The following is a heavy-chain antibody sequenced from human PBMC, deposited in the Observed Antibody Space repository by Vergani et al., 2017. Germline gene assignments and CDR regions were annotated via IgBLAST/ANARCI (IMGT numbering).Heavy chain of an antibody. D-gene: IGHD1-14*01. Sequence: QVQLVESGGGVFQPGRSLRLSCAASGFTFNQYGMHWVRQAPGKGLEWVAVTWYDGKNKQYADSVKGRFTISRDNSKGTMYRQMNSLRDEDTGVYYCARDLRLLYNRFDPWGQGTLVTVSS. V-gene: IGHV3-33*01. J-gene: IGHJ5*02. CDR1: GFTFNQYG. CDR2: TWYDGKNK. CDR3: ARDLRLLYNRFDP.